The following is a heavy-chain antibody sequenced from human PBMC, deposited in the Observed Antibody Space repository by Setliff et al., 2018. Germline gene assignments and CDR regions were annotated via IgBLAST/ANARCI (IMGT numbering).Heavy chain of an antibody. Sequence: TLSLTCTVSGGSISSSSYYWGWIRQPPGKGLEWIGSIYYSGTTYYNPSLKSRVTISVDTSKNHLSLKLTSVTAADTAVYYCARLGSASSHFDHWGQGTLVTVSS. CDR2: IYYSGTT. V-gene: IGHV4-39*02. D-gene: IGHD6-6*01. CDR3: ARLGSASSHFDH. J-gene: IGHJ4*02. CDR1: GGSISSSSYY.